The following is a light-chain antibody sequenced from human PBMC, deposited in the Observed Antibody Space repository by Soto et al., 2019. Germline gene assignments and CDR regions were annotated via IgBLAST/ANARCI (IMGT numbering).Light chain of an antibody. Sequence: TLPVTPGESAPLSCRASQSISSNLAWYQQKPGQAPRLLIYGASTRATAIPARFSGSGSGTQFTLTITSLQSEDFAVYYCQHYNNWPPWTFGQGTKVDIK. CDR1: QSISSN. CDR3: QHYNNWPPWT. J-gene: IGKJ1*01. V-gene: IGKV3-15*01. CDR2: GAS.